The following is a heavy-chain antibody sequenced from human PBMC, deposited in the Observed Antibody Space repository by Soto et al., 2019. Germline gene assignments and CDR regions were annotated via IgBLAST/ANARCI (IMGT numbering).Heavy chain of an antibody. CDR1: GYSFTDSH. V-gene: IGHV1-2*04. D-gene: IGHD2-8*01. CDR2: INPKSGGT. J-gene: IGHJ6*02. CDR3: ARGHSTDWSNGVCSFFYNHEMDV. Sequence: GASVKVSCKASGYSFTDSHIHWVRQAPGQGLEWLGRINPKSGGTSTAQKFQGWVTMTRDRSISTVYMELTRLRSDDTAVYFCARGHSTDWSNGVCSFFYNHEMDVWGQGTTVTSP.